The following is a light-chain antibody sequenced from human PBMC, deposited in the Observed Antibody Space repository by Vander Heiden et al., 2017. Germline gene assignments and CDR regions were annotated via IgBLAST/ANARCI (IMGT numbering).Light chain of an antibody. CDR1: SSDVVGYNY. J-gene: IGLJ2*01. Sequence: QSALTQPASASGSPGQSITIPCTGTSSDVVGYNYVSWYQQHPGKAHKLMIYDVSNRPSGVSNRFSGSKSGNTASLTISGLQAEDEADYYCSSYTSSSTVFGGGTKLTVL. CDR2: DVS. V-gene: IGLV2-14*01. CDR3: SSYTSSSTV.